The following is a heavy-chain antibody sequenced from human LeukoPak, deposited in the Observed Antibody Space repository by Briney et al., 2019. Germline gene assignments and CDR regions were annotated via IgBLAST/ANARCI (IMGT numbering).Heavy chain of an antibody. J-gene: IGHJ4*02. CDR1: GYSFTSGHY. CDR3: ARYCTSTTCILRGFDY. V-gene: IGHV4-38-2*01. CDR2: IYHTGSA. Sequence: PSETLSLTCSVSGYSFTSGHYWGWIRQPPGKGPEWIANIYHTGSAHYNPSLKSRVTISVDTSKNQFSLKLSSVTAADTAVYYCARYCTSTTCILRGFDYWGQGTLVTVSS. D-gene: IGHD2-2*01.